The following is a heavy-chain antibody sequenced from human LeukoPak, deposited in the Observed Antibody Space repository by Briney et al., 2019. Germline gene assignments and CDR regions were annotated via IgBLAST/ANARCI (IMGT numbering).Heavy chain of an antibody. CDR3: ARNQDYGPMDY. D-gene: IGHD4-17*01. CDR1: GFTFSSYS. CDR2: ISSSSYI. J-gene: IGHJ4*02. Sequence: PGGSLRLSCAASGFTFSSYSMNWVRQAPGKGLEWVSSISSSSYIYYADSVKGRFTISRDNAKNSLYLQMNSLRAEDTAVYYCARNQDYGPMDYWGQGTLVTVSS. V-gene: IGHV3-21*01.